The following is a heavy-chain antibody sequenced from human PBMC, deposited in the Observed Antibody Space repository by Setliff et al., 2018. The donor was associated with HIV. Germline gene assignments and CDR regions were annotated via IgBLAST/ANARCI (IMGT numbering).Heavy chain of an antibody. CDR1: GDTNPSDA. CDR3: TRGGRVPGHWYFDL. D-gene: IGHD1-1*01. CDR2: ISGYNGNT. Sequence: ASVKVSCKASGDTNPSDAISWVRQAPGQGLELMGWISGYNGNTKYAQNMQGRVTMTTGTSTTTAYMELRSLRSDDTAVYYCTRGGRVPGHWYFDLWGRGALVTVSS. V-gene: IGHV1-18*01. J-gene: IGHJ2*01.